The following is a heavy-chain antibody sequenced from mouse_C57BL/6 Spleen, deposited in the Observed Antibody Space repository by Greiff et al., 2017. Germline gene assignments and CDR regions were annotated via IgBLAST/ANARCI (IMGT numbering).Heavy chain of an antibody. Sequence: QVQLQQPGAELVKPGASVKLSCKASGYTFTSYWMHWVKQRPGQGLEWIGMINPNSGSTNYNEKFKSKATLTVDKSSSTAYMQLSSLTSEDSAVYYCARSLYCGISYGTYWGQGTLVTVSA. J-gene: IGHJ3*01. CDR3: ARSLYCGISYGTY. CDR1: GYTFTSYW. CDR2: INPNSGST. V-gene: IGHV1-64*01. D-gene: IGHD1-1*01.